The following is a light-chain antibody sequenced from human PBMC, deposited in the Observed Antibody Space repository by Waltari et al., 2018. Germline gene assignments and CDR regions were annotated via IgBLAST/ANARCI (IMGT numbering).Light chain of an antibody. V-gene: IGKV2-30*02. CDR3: MQGTHWPYT. J-gene: IGKJ2*01. CDR1: QRLVHSDGNTY. Sequence: DVVMTQSPLSLPVTLGQPASISCKSSQRLVHSDGNTYLQWFQQRPGQSPRRLIYKVSYRESGVPDRFSGSGSGTDFTLKISRVEAEDVGVYYCMQGTHWPYTFGQGTRLDI. CDR2: KVS.